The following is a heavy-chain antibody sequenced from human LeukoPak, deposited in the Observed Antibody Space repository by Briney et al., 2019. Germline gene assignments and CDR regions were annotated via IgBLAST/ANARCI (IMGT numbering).Heavy chain of an antibody. V-gene: IGHV1-2*02. CDR2: INPNSGGT. J-gene: IGHJ6*02. Sequence: ASVKVSCKASGYTFTGYYMHWVRQAPGQGLEWMGLINPNSGGTNYAQKFQGRVTMTRDTSISTAYMELSRLRSDDTAVYYCASCYDFWSRDYYGMDVWGQGTTVAVSS. CDR3: ASCYDFWSRDYYGMDV. CDR1: GYTFTGYY. D-gene: IGHD3-3*01.